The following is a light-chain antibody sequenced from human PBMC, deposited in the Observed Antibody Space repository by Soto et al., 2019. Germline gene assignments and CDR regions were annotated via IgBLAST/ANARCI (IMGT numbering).Light chain of an antibody. J-gene: IGKJ2*01. Sequence: EIVLTQSPATLSLSPGERATLSCRASQSVSSYLAWYQQKPGQAPRLLIYAASNRATGIPTRFSGSGSGTEFTLTISSLQSEDFAVYFCHRYGSSPTFGQGTKVDI. CDR1: QSVSSY. V-gene: IGKV3-11*01. CDR2: AAS. CDR3: HRYGSSPT.